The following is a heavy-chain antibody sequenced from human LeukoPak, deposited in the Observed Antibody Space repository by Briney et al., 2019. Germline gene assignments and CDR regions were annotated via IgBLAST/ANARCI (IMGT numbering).Heavy chain of an antibody. CDR1: GGSITTSTYY. V-gene: IGHV4-39*07. CDR2: IYYSGST. J-gene: IGHJ5*02. D-gene: IGHD2/OR15-2a*01. CDR3: ARDLSRGFDP. Sequence: SETLSLTCTVSGGSITTSTYYWAWIRQPPGKGLEWIGSIYYSGSTYYNPSLKSRVTISVDTSKNQFSLKLSSVTAADTAVYYCARDLSRGFDPWGQGTLVTVSS.